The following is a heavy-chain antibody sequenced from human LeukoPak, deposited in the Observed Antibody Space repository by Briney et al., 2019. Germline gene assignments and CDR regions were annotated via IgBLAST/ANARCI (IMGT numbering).Heavy chain of an antibody. CDR3: ARDGVGATQSDN. CDR2: IIPIFGTA. V-gene: IGHV1-69*05. D-gene: IGHD1-26*01. CDR1: GGTFTSYA. J-gene: IGHJ4*02. Sequence: SVKVSCKASGGTFTSYAISWVRQAPGQGLQWMGRIIPIFGTANYAQKFQGRVTITTDESTSTAHMELSSLRSADTAVGSCARDGVGATQSDNWGQRTLVTVSS.